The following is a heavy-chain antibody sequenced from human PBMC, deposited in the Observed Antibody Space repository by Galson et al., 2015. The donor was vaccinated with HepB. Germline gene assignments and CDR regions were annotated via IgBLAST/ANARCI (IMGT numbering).Heavy chain of an antibody. CDR1: GYTFTSYD. Sequence: SVKVSCKASGYTFTSYDINWVRQATGQGLEWMGWMNPNSGNTGYAQKFQGRVTMTRNTSISTAYMELSSLRSEDTAVYYCARNDILTPYYYYGMDVWGQGTTVTVSS. CDR2: MNPNSGNT. CDR3: ARNDILTPYYYYGMDV. D-gene: IGHD3-9*01. V-gene: IGHV1-8*01. J-gene: IGHJ6*02.